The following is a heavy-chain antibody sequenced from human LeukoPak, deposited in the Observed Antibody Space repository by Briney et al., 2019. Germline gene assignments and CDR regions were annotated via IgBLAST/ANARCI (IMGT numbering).Heavy chain of an antibody. Sequence: PGGSLRLSCAASGFTFSSYAMSWVRQAPGKGLEWVSAIGPTGGTTYYADSVKGQFTISRDNSKNTLYLQMNSLRAEDTAVYYCARVSLYYDILTGYSPGSWYFDLWGRGTLVTVSS. CDR1: GFTFSSYA. J-gene: IGHJ2*01. D-gene: IGHD3-9*01. CDR2: IGPTGGTT. V-gene: IGHV3-23*01. CDR3: ARVSLYYDILTGYSPGSWYFDL.